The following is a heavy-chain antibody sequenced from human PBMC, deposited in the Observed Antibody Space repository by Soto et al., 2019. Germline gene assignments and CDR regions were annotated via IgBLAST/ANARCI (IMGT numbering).Heavy chain of an antibody. Sequence: QVQLVESGGGVVQPGRSLRLSCAASGFTFSSYAMHWVRQAPGKGLEWVAVISYDGSNKYYADSVKGRFTIPRDNSKNXLYRQMNSLRAEDTAVYYCAREGVDSSGYEYYFDYWGQGTLVTVSS. CDR3: AREGVDSSGYEYYFDY. CDR1: GFTFSSYA. D-gene: IGHD3-22*01. J-gene: IGHJ4*02. CDR2: ISYDGSNK. V-gene: IGHV3-30-3*01.